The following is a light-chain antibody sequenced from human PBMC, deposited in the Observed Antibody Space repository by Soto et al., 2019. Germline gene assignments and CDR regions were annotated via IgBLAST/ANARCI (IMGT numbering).Light chain of an antibody. CDR1: QPISDF. J-gene: IGKJ4*01. CDR3: QQSYSVPLT. CDR2: SIS. Sequence: DIQMTQSPPSLSACVGDNVTITCRASQPISDFLNWYQQKPGKAPVLLIYSISKLHSGVPSRFSGSGSGTDFTLTISRLQPDDFSTYYCQQSYSVPLTFGGGTNVEIK. V-gene: IGKV1-39*01.